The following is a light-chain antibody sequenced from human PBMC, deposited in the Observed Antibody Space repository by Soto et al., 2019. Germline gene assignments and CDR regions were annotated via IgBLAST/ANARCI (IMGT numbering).Light chain of an antibody. CDR2: SDN. Sequence: QSVLTQPPSASGTPGQRVAISCSGSSSNIGSNYVYWYQQVPGTAPKLLMYSDNQRPSGVPDRFSGSKSGTSASLAISGLRSEDEGDYYCAAWDDSLSGVFGGGTKVTVL. CDR3: AAWDDSLSGV. V-gene: IGLV1-47*02. J-gene: IGLJ2*01. CDR1: SSNIGSNY.